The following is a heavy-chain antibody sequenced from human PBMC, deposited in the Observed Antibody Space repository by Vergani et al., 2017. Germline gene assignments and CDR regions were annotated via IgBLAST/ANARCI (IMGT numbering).Heavy chain of an antibody. CDR2: IYSGGRT. CDR1: GFTFSSNY. CDR3: ARDRVDIFSTTTYYSYDYCKDV. V-gene: IGHV3-53*04. D-gene: IGHD5/OR15-5a*01. J-gene: IGHJ6*02. Sequence: EVQLVESGGDLVQPGGSLRLSCAASGFTFSSNYMSWVRQAPGKGLEWVSVIYSGGRTYYADSVKGRFTISRHNSKNTLYLQMNSLRAEDTAVYYCARDRVDIFSTTTYYSYDYCKDVWGQGTMVTVSS.